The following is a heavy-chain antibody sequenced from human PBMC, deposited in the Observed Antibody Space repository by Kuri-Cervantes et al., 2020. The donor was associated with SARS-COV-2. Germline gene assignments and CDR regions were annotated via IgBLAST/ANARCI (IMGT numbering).Heavy chain of an antibody. CDR3: ARLGWDFWSGYRNYYYYYMDV. CDR2: MNPNSGNT. J-gene: IGHJ6*03. CDR1: GGTFSSYT. Sequence: ASVKVSCKASGGTFSSYTINWVRQATGQGLEWMGWMNPNSGNTGYAQKFQGRVTITRNTSISTAYMELSSLRSEDTAVYYCARLGWDFWSGYRNYYYYYMDVWGKGTTVTVSS. D-gene: IGHD3-3*01. V-gene: IGHV1-8*03.